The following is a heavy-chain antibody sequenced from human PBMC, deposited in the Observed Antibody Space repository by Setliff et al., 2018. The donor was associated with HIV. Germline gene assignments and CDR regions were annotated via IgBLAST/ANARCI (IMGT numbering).Heavy chain of an antibody. J-gene: IGHJ4*02. CDR2: ISSGSSI. D-gene: IGHD6-6*01. CDR3: ARLPQDVRSSIDF. V-gene: IGHV3-21*01. Sequence: PGGSLRLSCAASGFTFSSYRMNWVRQAPGKGLEWVSSISSGSSISYADSVKGRFTISRDNAKNTLFLQMNSLRAEDTAVYYCARLPQDVRSSIDFWGQGTLVTVSS. CDR1: GFTFSSYR.